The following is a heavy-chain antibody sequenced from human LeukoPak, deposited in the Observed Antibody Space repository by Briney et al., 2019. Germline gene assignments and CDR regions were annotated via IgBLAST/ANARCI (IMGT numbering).Heavy chain of an antibody. V-gene: IGHV3-30*02. CDR2: IRYDGSNK. CDR1: GFTFSSYG. D-gene: IGHD1-26*01. J-gene: IGHJ4*02. CDR3: ARVRVGATKGYHFDY. Sequence: PGGSLRLSCSACGFTFSSYGMHWVRQAPGKGLEWVAFIRYDGSNKYYADSVKGRFTISRGNSKNTLYLQMNSLRAEDTAVYYCARVRVGATKGYHFDYWGQGTLVTVSS.